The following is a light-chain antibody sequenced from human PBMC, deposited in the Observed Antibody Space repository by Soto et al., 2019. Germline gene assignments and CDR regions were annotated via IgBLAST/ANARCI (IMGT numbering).Light chain of an antibody. CDR3: ATWDNRLSGGV. V-gene: IGLV1-51*02. CDR1: TSNIGSNY. J-gene: IGLJ3*02. CDR2: VND. Sequence: QSVLTQPPSVSAAPGQKVTISCSGSTSNIGSNYVSWYQQFPGTAPKLLIYVNDKRPSGVPDRFSASKSGTAATLAITGLQTGDEADYYCATWDNRLSGGVFGGGIQLTVL.